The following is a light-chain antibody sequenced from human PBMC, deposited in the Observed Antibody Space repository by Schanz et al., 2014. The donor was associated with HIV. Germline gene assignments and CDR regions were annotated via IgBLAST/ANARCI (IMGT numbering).Light chain of an antibody. J-gene: IGKJ4*01. CDR3: HQYGDSRGS. Sequence: DIVMTQSPTTLPVSPGESVTVSCRASQTISSNLAWYQQKRGQTPRLLIYGASTRAPGIPDRFSGSGSGTDFTLTISRLEPEDFAVYYCHQYGDSRGSFGGGTKVEIK. CDR2: GAS. V-gene: IGKV3-15*01. CDR1: QTISSN.